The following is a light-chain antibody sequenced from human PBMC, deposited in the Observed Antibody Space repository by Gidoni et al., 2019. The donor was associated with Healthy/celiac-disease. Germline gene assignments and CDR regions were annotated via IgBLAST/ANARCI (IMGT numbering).Light chain of an antibody. J-gene: IGKJ5*01. CDR2: DAS. CDR1: QDISNY. Sequence: DIQMTHSPSSLSASVGDRVTITCQASQDISNYLNWYQQKPGKAPKLLIYDASNLETGVPSRFSGSGSGTDFTFTISSLQPEDIATYYCQQYDNLPPGVTFGQGTRLEIK. CDR3: QQYDNLPPGVT. V-gene: IGKV1-33*01.